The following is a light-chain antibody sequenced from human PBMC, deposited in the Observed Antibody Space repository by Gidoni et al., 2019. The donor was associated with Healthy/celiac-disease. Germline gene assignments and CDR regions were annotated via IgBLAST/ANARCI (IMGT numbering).Light chain of an antibody. Sequence: SYELTQPPSGSVSPGQTASITCSGDKLGDKYACWYQQKPGQSPVLVIYQDSKRPSGIPGRFSGSNSGNTATLTISGTQSMDEADYYCQAWDSSTDVVFGGGTKLTVL. CDR2: QDS. CDR1: KLGDKY. CDR3: QAWDSSTDVV. V-gene: IGLV3-1*01. J-gene: IGLJ2*01.